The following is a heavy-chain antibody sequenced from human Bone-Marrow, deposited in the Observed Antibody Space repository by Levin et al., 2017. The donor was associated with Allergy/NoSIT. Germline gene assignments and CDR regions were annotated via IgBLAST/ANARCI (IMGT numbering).Heavy chain of an antibody. V-gene: IGHV1-2*06. CDR3: ARDMSKMVPYSSSPTY. D-gene: IGHD6-6*01. CDR2: INPNSGGT. CDR1: GYTFTGYY. J-gene: IGHJ4*02. Sequence: GESLKISCKASGYTFTGYYMHWVRQAPGQGLEWMGRINPNSGGTNYAQKFQGRVTMTRDTSISTAYMELSRLRSDDTAVYYCARDMSKMVPYSSSPTYWGQGTLVTVSS.